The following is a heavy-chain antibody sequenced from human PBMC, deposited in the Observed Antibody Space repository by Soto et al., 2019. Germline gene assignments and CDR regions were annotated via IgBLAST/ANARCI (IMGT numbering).Heavy chain of an antibody. CDR1: GYTFSSYF. Sequence: QVQLVQSGAEVKKPGASVKVSCKASGYTFSSYFISWVRQAPGQGLEWMGWISAYNGNTNYAQNLQGRVTMTTDTSTSPAYMELRSLRSDYTAVYYCARELPPVDYWGQGTLVTVSS. J-gene: IGHJ4*02. V-gene: IGHV1-18*01. CDR3: ARELPPVDY. CDR2: ISAYNGNT.